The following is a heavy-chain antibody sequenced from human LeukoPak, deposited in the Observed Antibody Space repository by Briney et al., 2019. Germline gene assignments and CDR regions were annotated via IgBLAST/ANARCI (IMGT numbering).Heavy chain of an antibody. CDR1: GGSFTDYF. Sequence: PSETLSLTCTVSGGSFTDYFWGWIRQPPGKGLEWIGSIYYSGRTFYNPSLKNRVSISLDTSKGQFSLNLDSVTAADTAVYFSTRDRAHATQDYWGQGNLGTAS. D-gene: IGHD3-10*01. J-gene: IGHJ4*02. V-gene: IGHV4-39*07. CDR3: TRDRAHATQDY. CDR2: IYYSGRT.